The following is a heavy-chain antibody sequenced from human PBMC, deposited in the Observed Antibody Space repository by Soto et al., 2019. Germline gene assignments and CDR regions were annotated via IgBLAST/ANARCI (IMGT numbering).Heavy chain of an antibody. D-gene: IGHD6-13*01. J-gene: IGHJ4*02. Sequence: PRGALKLSCAASGVTVSSCWMIWGRQAPGKGLEWVANIKQDGSEKYYVDSVKGRFTISRDNAKNSLYLQMNSLRAEDTAVYYCARDSSSWLDYWGQGT. CDR1: GVTVSSCW. CDR3: ARDSSSWLDY. CDR2: IKQDGSEK. V-gene: IGHV3-7*01.